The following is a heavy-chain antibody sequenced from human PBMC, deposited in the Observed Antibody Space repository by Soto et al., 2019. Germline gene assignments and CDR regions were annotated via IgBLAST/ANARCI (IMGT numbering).Heavy chain of an antibody. CDR3: AKDRTFKGYFDY. Sequence: GGSLRLSCAASGFTFSSYGMHWVRQAPGKGLEWVAVISYDGSNKYYADSVKGRFTISRDNSKNTLYLQMNSLRAEDTAVYYCAKDRTFKGYFDYWGQGTLVTVSS. CDR2: ISYDGSNK. D-gene: IGHD3-16*01. J-gene: IGHJ4*02. CDR1: GFTFSSYG. V-gene: IGHV3-30*18.